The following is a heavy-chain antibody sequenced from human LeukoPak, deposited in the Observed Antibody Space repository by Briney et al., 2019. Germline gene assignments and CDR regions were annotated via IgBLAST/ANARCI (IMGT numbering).Heavy chain of an antibody. Sequence: SETLSLTCTVSGGSIRSYYWSWIRQPAEKGLEWIGRIYISGSTNYNPSLKSRVTMSVDTSKNQFSLKLSSVTAADPAMYYCARAPEFSSGWLLDYWGQGTLVTVSS. CDR2: IYISGST. V-gene: IGHV4-4*07. CDR1: GGSIRSYY. D-gene: IGHD6-19*01. J-gene: IGHJ4*02. CDR3: ARAPEFSSGWLLDY.